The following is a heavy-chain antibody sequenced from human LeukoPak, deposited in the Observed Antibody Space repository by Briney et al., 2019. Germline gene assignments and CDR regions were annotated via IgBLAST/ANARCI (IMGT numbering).Heavy chain of an antibody. J-gene: IGHJ4*02. CDR1: GYTLTELS. Sequence: ASVKVSCKVSGYTLTELSMHWVRQAPGKGLEWMGGFDPEDGETIYAQKFQGRVTMTEDTSTDTAYMELSSLRSEDTAVYYCATGGSYSLPLDYWGQGTLVTVSS. CDR3: ATGGSYSLPLDY. V-gene: IGHV1-24*01. CDR2: FDPEDGET. D-gene: IGHD1-26*01.